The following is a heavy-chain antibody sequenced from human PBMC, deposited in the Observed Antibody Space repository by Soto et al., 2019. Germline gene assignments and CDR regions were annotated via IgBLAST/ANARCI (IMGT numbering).Heavy chain of an antibody. Sequence: PGGSLRLSCAASGFTVSSNYTSWFRQAPGKGLEWVSVIYSCGSTYYADSVKGRFTISRDNSKNTLYLQMNSLRAEDTAVYYCARDKGSTSCSYYYYYGMDVWGQGTTVTVSS. CDR1: GFTVSSNY. J-gene: IGHJ6*02. V-gene: IGHV3-66*03. D-gene: IGHD2-2*01. CDR2: IYSCGST. CDR3: ARDKGSTSCSYYYYYGMDV.